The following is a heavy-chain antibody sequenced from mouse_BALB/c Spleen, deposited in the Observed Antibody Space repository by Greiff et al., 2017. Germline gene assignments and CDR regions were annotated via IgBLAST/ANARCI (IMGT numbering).Heavy chain of an antibody. V-gene: IGHV2-6-7*01. CDR2: IWGDGST. J-gene: IGHJ4*01. CDR3: ARGLRWHAMDY. Sequence: QVQLQQSGPGLVAPSQSLSITCTVSGFSLTGYGVNWVRQPPGKGLEWLGMIWGDGSTDYNSALKSRLSISKDSSKSQVFLKMNSLQTDDTARYYCARGLRWHAMDYWGQGTSVTVSS. CDR1: GFSLTGYG. D-gene: IGHD1-1*01.